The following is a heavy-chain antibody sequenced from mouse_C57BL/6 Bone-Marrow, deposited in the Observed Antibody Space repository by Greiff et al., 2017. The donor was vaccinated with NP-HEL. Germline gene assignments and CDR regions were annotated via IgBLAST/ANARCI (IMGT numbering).Heavy chain of an antibody. CDR3: ARQGGVPNYYAMDY. V-gene: IGHV5-6*01. CDR2: ISSGGSYT. J-gene: IGHJ4*01. Sequence: EVQRVESGGDLVKPGGSLKLSCAASGFTFSSYGMSWVRQTPDKRLEWVATISSGGSYTYYPDSLKGRFTISRANAKNTLYLQMSSLKSEDTAMYYCARQGGVPNYYAMDYWGQGTSVTVSS. CDR1: GFTFSSYG.